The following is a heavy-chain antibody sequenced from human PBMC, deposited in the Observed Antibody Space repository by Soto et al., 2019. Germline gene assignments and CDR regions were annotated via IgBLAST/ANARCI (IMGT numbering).Heavy chain of an antibody. Sequence: SVKVSCKASGGTFSSYAISWVRQAPGQGLEWMGGIIPIFGTANYAQKFQGRVTITADESTSTAYMELSSLRSEDTAVYYCARVLYSGYEVYYYGMDVWGQGTMGTVSS. CDR2: IIPIFGTA. V-gene: IGHV1-69*13. CDR3: ARVLYSGYEVYYYGMDV. D-gene: IGHD5-12*01. CDR1: GGTFSSYA. J-gene: IGHJ6*02.